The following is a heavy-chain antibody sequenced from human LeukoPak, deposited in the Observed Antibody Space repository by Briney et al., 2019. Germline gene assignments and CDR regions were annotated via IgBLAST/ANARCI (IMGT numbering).Heavy chain of an antibody. CDR2: IYYSGST. Sequence: SETLSLTCTVSGGSISSYYWSWIRQPPGKGLEWIGYIYYSGSTNYNPSLKSRVTISVDTSKNQFSLKLSSVTAADTAVYYCARDTRTAAGINLESWFDPWGQGTLVTVSS. CDR3: ARDTRTAAGINLESWFDP. D-gene: IGHD6-13*01. V-gene: IGHV4-59*01. J-gene: IGHJ5*02. CDR1: GGSISSYY.